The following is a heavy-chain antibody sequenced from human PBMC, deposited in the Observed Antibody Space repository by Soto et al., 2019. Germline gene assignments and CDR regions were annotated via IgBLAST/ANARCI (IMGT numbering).Heavy chain of an antibody. D-gene: IGHD1-1*01. CDR1: GLTISGKKY. V-gene: IGHV3-53*01. CDR2: LYDVDGS. CDR3: ATWHEREHAYDV. Sequence: PGGSLRLSCAAFGLTISGKKYVAWVRQAPGKGLEWVSALYDVDGSFYADSVKGRFTTSSDSSKTTVYLQMNDLRPDDTAVYYCATWHEREHAYDVWGQGTTVTGS. J-gene: IGHJ3*01.